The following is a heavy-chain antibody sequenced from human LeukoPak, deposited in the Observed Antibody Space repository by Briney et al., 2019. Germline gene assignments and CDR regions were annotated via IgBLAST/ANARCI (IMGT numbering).Heavy chain of an antibody. CDR3: ARHYGGNPLDAFHI. J-gene: IGHJ3*02. CDR2: ISAYNGNT. Sequence: ASVKVSCKASGYTFTSYGISWVRQAPGQGLECMGWISAYNGNTNYAQKLQGRVTMTTDTSTSTAYMELRSLRSDDTAVYYCARHYGGNPLDAFHIWGQGTMVTVSS. V-gene: IGHV1-18*01. D-gene: IGHD4-23*01. CDR1: GYTFTSYG.